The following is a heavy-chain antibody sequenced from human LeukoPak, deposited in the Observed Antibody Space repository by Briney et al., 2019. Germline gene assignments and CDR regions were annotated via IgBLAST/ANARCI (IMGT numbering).Heavy chain of an antibody. D-gene: IGHD6-6*01. CDR1: GFTFSSYG. J-gene: IGHJ5*02. V-gene: IGHV3-30*02. CDR3: AKGGPFSTSSQKYFDP. CDR2: IRYDGSNK. Sequence: GGSLRLSCAASGFTFSSYGMHWVRQAPDKGLEWVAFIRYDGSNKYYADSVKGRFTISRDNSKNTVYLQMNSLRDEDTAVFYCAKGGPFSTSSQKYFDPWGQGSLVIVS.